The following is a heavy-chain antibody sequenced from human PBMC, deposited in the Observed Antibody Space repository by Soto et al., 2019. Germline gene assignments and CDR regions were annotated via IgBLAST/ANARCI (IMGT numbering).Heavy chain of an antibody. D-gene: IGHD3-10*01. J-gene: IGHJ4*02. Sequence: GGSLRLSSEASVFTLRNYAMTWSRQAPGKGLEWVSLISANDVGTYYAESVKTRFTISTDQSRNTVYLQMDSLRADDTAIYYCANANNDYNRDNRRTIHYWCQANCVTVSS. CDR2: ISANDVGT. V-gene: IGHV3-23*01. CDR1: VFTLRNYA. CDR3: ANANNDYNRDNRRTIHY.